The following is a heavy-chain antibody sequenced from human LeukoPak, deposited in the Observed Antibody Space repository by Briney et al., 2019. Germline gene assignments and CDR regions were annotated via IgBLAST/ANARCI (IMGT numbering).Heavy chain of an antibody. CDR3: ARRDCGGDCWAAFDI. D-gene: IGHD2-21*02. Sequence: SETLSLTCTVSGYSISSGHYWGWIRQPPGKGLEWIGSMYHSGSTYYNPLLKSRVTISVDTSKNQFSLKLSSVTAADTAVYYCARRDCGGDCWAAFDIWGQGTMVTVSS. CDR1: GYSISSGHY. V-gene: IGHV4-38-2*02. J-gene: IGHJ3*02. CDR2: MYHSGST.